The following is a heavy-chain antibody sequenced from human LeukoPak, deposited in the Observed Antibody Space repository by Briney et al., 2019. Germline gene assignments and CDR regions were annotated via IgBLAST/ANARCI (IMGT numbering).Heavy chain of an antibody. CDR1: GGSFSGYY. CDR3: ARLGYCSSTSCLNYYYYYYMDV. CDR2: INHSGST. D-gene: IGHD2-2*01. J-gene: IGHJ6*03. Sequence: PSETLSLNCAVYGGSFSGYYWSWIRQPPGKGLEWIGEINHSGSTNYNPSPKSRVTISVDTSKNQFSLKLSSVTAADTAVYYCARLGYCSSTSCLNYYYYYYMDVWGKGTTVTVSS. V-gene: IGHV4-34*01.